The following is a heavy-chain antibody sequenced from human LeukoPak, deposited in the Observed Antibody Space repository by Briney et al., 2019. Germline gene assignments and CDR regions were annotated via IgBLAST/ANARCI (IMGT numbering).Heavy chain of an antibody. CDR3: ARDRGYSYGAGAFDI. CDR2: IYPGDSDT. V-gene: IGHV5-51*01. D-gene: IGHD5-18*01. CDR1: GYSFTSYW. J-gene: IGHJ3*02. Sequence: GESLKISCKGSGYSFTSYWIGWVRQMPGKGLEWMGIIYPGDSDTRYSPSFQGQVTISADKSISTAYLRWSSLKASDTAMYYCARDRGYSYGAGAFDIWGQGTMVTVSS.